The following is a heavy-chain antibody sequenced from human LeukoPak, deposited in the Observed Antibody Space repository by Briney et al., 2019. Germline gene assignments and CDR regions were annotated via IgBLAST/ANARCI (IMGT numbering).Heavy chain of an antibody. D-gene: IGHD3-9*01. CDR1: GFTFSSYS. J-gene: IGHJ4*02. V-gene: IGHV3-48*02. CDR2: ISSSSTI. Sequence: GGSLRLSCAASGFTFSSYSMNWVRQAPGKGLEWVSYISSSSTIYYADSVKGRFTISRDNAKNSLYLQMNSLRDEDTAVYYCARGRDDILTGFGYFDYWGQGTLVTVSS. CDR3: ARGRDDILTGFGYFDY.